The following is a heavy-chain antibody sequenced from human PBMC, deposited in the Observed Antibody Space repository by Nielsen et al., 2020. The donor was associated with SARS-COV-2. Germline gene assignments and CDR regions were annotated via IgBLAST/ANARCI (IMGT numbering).Heavy chain of an antibody. J-gene: IGHJ4*02. V-gene: IGHV4-34*01. Sequence: SETLSLTCAVYGGSFSGYYWSWIRQPPGKGLEWIGEINHSGSTNYNPSLKSRVTISVDTSKNQFSLKLSSVTAADTAVYYCARRGFDYVWGSYRPKTYYFDYWGQGTLVTVSS. CDR3: ARRGFDYVWGSYRPKTYYFDY. D-gene: IGHD3-16*02. CDR2: INHSGST. CDR1: GGSFSGYY.